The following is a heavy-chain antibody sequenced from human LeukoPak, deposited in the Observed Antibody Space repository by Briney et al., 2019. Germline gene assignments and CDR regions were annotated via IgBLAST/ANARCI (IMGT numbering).Heavy chain of an antibody. CDR2: IYSGGAT. CDR3: ARGRFSGPDHY. Sequence: GGSLRLSCAVSEFSVSSNYINWVRQAPGKGLEWVSVIYSGGATYYADSVRGRFTISRDNSKNMVSLQMTSLGAEDTAVYYCARGRFSGPDHYWGKETLVTVSS. V-gene: IGHV3-53*01. CDR1: EFSVSSNY. D-gene: IGHD6-19*01. J-gene: IGHJ4*02.